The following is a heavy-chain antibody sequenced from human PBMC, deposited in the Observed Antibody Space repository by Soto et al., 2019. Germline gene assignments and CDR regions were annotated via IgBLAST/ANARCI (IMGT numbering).Heavy chain of an antibody. CDR1: GFTVSSNY. CDR2: IYSGGST. CDR3: AREPVSKDYYDSSGRDY. D-gene: IGHD3-22*01. J-gene: IGHJ4*02. V-gene: IGHV3-53*01. Sequence: GGSLRLSCAASGFTVSSNYMSWVRQAPGKGLEWVSVIYSGGSTYYADSVKGRFTISRDNSKNTLYLQMNSLRAEDTAVYYCAREPVSKDYYDSSGRDYWGQGTLVTVSS.